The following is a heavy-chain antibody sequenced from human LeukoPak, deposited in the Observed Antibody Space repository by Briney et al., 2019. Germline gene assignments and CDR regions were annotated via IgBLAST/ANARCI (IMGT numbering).Heavy chain of an antibody. Sequence: RASETLSLTCTVSGGSLSSYYWSWIRQPPGKGLEWIGYIYSRGLTRGSTNYNPSLKSRVTISVDTSKNQFSLKLSSVTAADTAVYYCARGKRYSSSWYDYYYYGMDVWGQGTTVTVSS. J-gene: IGHJ6*02. CDR1: GGSLSSYY. CDR2: IYSRGLTRGST. V-gene: IGHV4-59*01. CDR3: ARGKRYSSSWYDYYYYGMDV. D-gene: IGHD6-13*01.